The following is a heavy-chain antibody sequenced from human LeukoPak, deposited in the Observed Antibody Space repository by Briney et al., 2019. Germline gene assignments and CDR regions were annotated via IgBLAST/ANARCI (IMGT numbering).Heavy chain of an antibody. CDR1: RFTFSRYG. J-gene: IGHJ4*02. CDR2: IRYDGSNK. D-gene: IGHD1-1*01. CDR3: AIDVNWDY. V-gene: IGHV3-30*02. Sequence: GGSLRLSCAASRFTFSRYGMHWVRQAPGKGLEWVAFIRYDGSNKHYADSVKGRFTISRDNSMDTLYLQMNTLRAEDTAMYYCAIDVNWDYWGQGTLVTVSS.